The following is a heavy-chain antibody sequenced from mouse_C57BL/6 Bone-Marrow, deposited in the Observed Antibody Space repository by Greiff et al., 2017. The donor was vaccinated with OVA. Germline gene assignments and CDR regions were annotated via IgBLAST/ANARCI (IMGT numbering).Heavy chain of an antibody. J-gene: IGHJ1*03. CDR1: GYTFTSYW. V-gene: IGHV1-74*01. CDR3: AIDYGSRNWYFDV. D-gene: IGHD1-1*01. CDR2: IHPSDSDT. Sequence: QVQLQQPGAELVKPGASVKVSCKASGYTFTSYWMHWVKQRPGQGLEWIGMIHPSDSDTNYNQKFKGKATLTVDKSSSTAYMQLSSLTSEDSAVYYCAIDYGSRNWYFDVWGTGTTVTVSS.